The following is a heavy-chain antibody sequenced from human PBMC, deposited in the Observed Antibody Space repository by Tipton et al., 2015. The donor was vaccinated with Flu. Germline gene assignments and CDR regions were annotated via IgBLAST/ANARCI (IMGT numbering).Heavy chain of an antibody. CDR3: ARRDYSNYVSEPKSWFDP. Sequence: LRLSCAVSGDSISSDYFWDWIRQPPGKGLEWIATIHRSGSTNYNPSLRSRVTISVDTSKNQFSLEMRSVTAADMAVYYCARRDYSNYVSEPKSWFDPWGQGTLVTVSS. D-gene: IGHD4-11*01. CDR1: GDSISSDYF. J-gene: IGHJ5*02. V-gene: IGHV4-38-2*01. CDR2: IHRSGST.